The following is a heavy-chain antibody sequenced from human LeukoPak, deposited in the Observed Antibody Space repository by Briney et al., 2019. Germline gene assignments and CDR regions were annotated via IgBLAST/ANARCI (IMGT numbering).Heavy chain of an antibody. J-gene: IGHJ3*02. V-gene: IGHV3-7*01. CDR3: ARDLAGPPQEAFDI. CDR2: IKKDGSER. Sequence: GGSLRLSCAASGFTFSSYSMNWVRQAPGKGLEWVANIKKDGSERYYVDSVKGRFTISRDNTKKSLYLQMNTLRAEDTAVYYCARDLAGPPQEAFDIWGQGTTVTVSS. CDR1: GFTFSSYS.